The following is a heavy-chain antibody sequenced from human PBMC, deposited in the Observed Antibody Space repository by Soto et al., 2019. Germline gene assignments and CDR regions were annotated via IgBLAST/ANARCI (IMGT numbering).Heavy chain of an antibody. V-gene: IGHV4-61*01. CDR3: ARTDHYYYYGMDV. CDR2: IYYSGST. CDR1: GGSVSSGSYY. J-gene: IGHJ6*02. Sequence: PSETLSLTCTVSGGSVSSGSYYWSWIRQPPGKGLEWIGYIYYSGSTNYNPSLKSRVTISVDTSKNQFSLKPSSVTAADTAVYYCARTDHYYYYGMDVWGQGTTVTVSS.